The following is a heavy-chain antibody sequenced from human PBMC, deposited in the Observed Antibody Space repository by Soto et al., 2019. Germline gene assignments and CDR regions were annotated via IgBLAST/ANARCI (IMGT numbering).Heavy chain of an antibody. D-gene: IGHD2-2*01. V-gene: IGHV3-23*01. CDR3: AKGSIPFYSGLDV. CDR1: GFTFSSYV. CDR2: TSGSGNST. J-gene: IGHJ6*02. Sequence: PVGSLRLSCAASGFTFSSYVTNWVRQAPGKGLEWVSTTSGSGNSTYYADSVEGRFTISRDSSKNTLYLQMNSLRAEDTAIYYCAKGSIPFYSGLDVWGQGTTVTVSS.